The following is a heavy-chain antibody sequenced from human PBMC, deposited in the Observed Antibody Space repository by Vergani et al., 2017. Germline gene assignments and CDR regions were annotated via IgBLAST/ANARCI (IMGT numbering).Heavy chain of an antibody. CDR2: ISSSSSYT. CDR1: GFTFSDYY. D-gene: IGHD2-21*01. CDR3: AREVREYCGGDCYSRGDYYYYMDV. Sequence: QVQLVESGGGLVKPGGSLRLSCAASGFTFSDYYMSWIRQAPGKGLEWVSYISSSSSYTNYADSVKGRFTISRDNAKNSLYLQMNSLRAEDTAVYYCAREVREYCGGDCYSRGDYYYYMDVWGKGP. V-gene: IGHV3-11*06. J-gene: IGHJ6*03.